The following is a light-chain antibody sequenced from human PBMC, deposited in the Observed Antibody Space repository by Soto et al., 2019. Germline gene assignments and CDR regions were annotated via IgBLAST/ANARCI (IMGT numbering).Light chain of an antibody. CDR2: DVN. V-gene: IGLV2-14*03. J-gene: IGLJ2*01. Sequence: QAVLTQPASESGSPGQSITISCTGTSSDIGAYNYVSWYQQHPGKAPKLMIYDVNIRPSGVSNRFSGSKSGNTASLTISGLQAEDEADYYCTSWTTSTTMIFGGGTKVTVL. CDR1: SSDIGAYNY. CDR3: TSWTTSTTMI.